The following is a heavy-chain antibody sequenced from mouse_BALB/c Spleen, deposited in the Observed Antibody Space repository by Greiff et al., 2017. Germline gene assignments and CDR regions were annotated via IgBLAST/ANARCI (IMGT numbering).Heavy chain of an antibody. V-gene: IGHV1-69*02. CDR3: ARYGTGAY. J-gene: IGHJ3*01. D-gene: IGHD1-1*01. CDR2: IDPSDSYT. Sequence: QVQLQQPGAELVKPGASVKLSCKASGYTFTSYWMPWVQQRPGQGLEWIGEIDPSDSYTNYNQKFKGKATLTVETSSSTAYMQLSSLTSEDAAVYYCARYGTGAYWGQGTLVTVSA. CDR1: GYTFTSYW.